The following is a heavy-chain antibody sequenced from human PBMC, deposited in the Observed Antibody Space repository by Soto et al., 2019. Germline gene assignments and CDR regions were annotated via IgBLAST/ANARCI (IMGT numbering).Heavy chain of an antibody. D-gene: IGHD3-22*01. CDR2: IIPIFATA. Sequence: SVRVSFKASGGTFSSYAFNWVRQAPGQGLEWMGGIIPIFATASNAQKFQGRVTITADESTSTTYMELSRLRSADTAVYYCAIGTQSDDSIGYDGTFDIWGQGTRVTVS. CDR3: AIGTQSDDSIGYDGTFDI. J-gene: IGHJ3*02. V-gene: IGHV1-69*13. CDR1: GGTFSSYA.